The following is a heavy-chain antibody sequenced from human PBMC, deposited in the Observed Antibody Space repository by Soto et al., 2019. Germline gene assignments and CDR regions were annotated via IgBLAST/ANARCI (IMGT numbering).Heavy chain of an antibody. Sequence: EVQLLESGGGLVQPGGSLRLSCAASGFTFSSYAMSWVRQAPGKGLEWVSAISGSGGSTYYADSAKGRFTISRDNSKNTLYLQMNSLRAEDTAVYYCAKAPCTNGVCYTWVDAFDIWGQGTMVTVSS. CDR1: GFTFSSYA. CDR2: ISGSGGST. CDR3: AKAPCTNGVCYTWVDAFDI. V-gene: IGHV3-23*01. J-gene: IGHJ3*02. D-gene: IGHD2-8*01.